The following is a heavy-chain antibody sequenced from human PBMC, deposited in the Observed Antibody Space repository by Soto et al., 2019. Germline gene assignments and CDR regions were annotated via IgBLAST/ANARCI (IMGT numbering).Heavy chain of an antibody. CDR1: GGSISSSSYY. V-gene: IGHV4-39*01. CDR3: ARTRRVAGTGYYGMDV. J-gene: IGHJ6*02. CDR2: IYYSGST. Sequence: SETLSLTCTVSGGSISSSSYYWGWIRQPPGKGLEWIGSIYYSGSTYYNPSLKSRVTISVDTSKNRFSLRLSSVTAADTAVYYCARTRRVAGTGYYGMDVWGQGTTVTVSS. D-gene: IGHD6-19*01.